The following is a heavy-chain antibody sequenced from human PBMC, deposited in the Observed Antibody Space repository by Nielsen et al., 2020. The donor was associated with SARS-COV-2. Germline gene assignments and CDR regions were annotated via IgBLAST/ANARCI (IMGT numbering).Heavy chain of an antibody. CDR3: SGGLGHRSLVMCADY. D-gene: IGHD2-15*01. Sequence: ASVQISCKASGYTITSYSMHWVRQAPGQRLEWMGWINAGNGNTKYSQKFQGRVTITKDTSASTAYMELSSLRSEDTAVDYCSGGLGHRSLVMCADYWGQGTLVTVSS. CDR1: GYTITSYS. V-gene: IGHV1-3*01. CDR2: INAGNGNT. J-gene: IGHJ4*02.